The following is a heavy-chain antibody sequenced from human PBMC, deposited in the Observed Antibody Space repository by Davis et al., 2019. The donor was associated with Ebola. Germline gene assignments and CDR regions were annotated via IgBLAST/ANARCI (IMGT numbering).Heavy chain of an antibody. CDR2: ISAYNGNT. CDR1: GYTFTSYG. J-gene: IGHJ4*02. D-gene: IGHD6-19*01. Sequence: ASVKVSCKASGYTFTSYGISWVRQAPGQGLEWMGCISAYNGNTNYAQKLQGRVTMTRDTSTSTIYMDLSSLRSEDTAVYYCARDPGYSSGWSAPTDYWGQGTLVTVSS. CDR3: ARDPGYSSGWSAPTDY. V-gene: IGHV1-18*04.